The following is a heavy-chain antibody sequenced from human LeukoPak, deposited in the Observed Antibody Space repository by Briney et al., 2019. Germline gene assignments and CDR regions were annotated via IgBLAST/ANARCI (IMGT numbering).Heavy chain of an antibody. D-gene: IGHD2-21*02. V-gene: IGHV1-69*05. Sequence: ASVRVSCKASGGTFSTYPISWVRQAPGQGLEGMGGIIPIFGTSNYAQKFQDRVTITTDESTSTAYMELSSLRSEDTALYYCATAYCGGDCYATNFDYWGQGALVTVSS. CDR2: IIPIFGTS. CDR1: GGTFSTYP. J-gene: IGHJ4*02. CDR3: ATAYCGGDCYATNFDY.